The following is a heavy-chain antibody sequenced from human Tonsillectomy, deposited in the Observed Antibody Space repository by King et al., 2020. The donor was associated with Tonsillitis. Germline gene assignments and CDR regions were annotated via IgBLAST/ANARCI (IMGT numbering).Heavy chain of an antibody. D-gene: IGHD2-8*02. V-gene: IGHV3-21*01. Sequence: VQLVESGGGLVKPGGSLRLSCAASGFTFSSYSMNWVRQAPGKGLEWVSSISSSSSYIYYADSVKGRFTISRDNAKNSLYLQMNSLRAEDTAVYYCARDFLAGWWLEPGDAFDIWGQGTMVTVSS. CDR3: ARDFLAGWWLEPGDAFDI. CDR1: GFTFSSYS. CDR2: ISSSSSYI. J-gene: IGHJ3*02.